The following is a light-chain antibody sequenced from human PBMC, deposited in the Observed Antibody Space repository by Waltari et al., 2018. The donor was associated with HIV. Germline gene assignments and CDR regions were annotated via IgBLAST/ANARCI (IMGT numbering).Light chain of an antibody. CDR3: AAWDDSLSGV. J-gene: IGLJ3*02. CDR2: RNN. Sequence: QSVLTQPPSASGTPGQRVTIPCSGSSSNIGSNYVYWYQQPPGTAPKLLIYRNNQRPSGVPDRFSGSKSGTSASLAISGLRSEDEADYYCAAWDDSLSGVFGGGTKLTVL. CDR1: SSNIGSNY. V-gene: IGLV1-47*01.